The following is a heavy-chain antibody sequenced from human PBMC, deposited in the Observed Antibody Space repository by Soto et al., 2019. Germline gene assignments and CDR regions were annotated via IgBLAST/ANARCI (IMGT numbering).Heavy chain of an antibody. D-gene: IGHD5-12*01. CDR3: AREGSYSAYNFAHGIQLWSFDF. J-gene: IGHJ4*02. CDR1: GGSINTFY. Sequence: QVRLQESGPGLLKPSETLSLTCTVSGGSINTFYWSWVRQPAGKGLEWIGRIFSSGSTSFNPSLESRVAMSVATSKNRFSLNLSSVTAADMAVYYCAREGSYSAYNFAHGIQLWSFDFWGQGALVTVSS. CDR2: IFSSGST. V-gene: IGHV4-4*07.